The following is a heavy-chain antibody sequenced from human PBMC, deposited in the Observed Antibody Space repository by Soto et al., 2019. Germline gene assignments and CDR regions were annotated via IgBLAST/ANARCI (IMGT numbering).Heavy chain of an antibody. CDR2: ISTHNGNT. CDR3: AREGFLRLFDAYDL. Sequence: QDQLVQSGAEVKKPGASVKVSCKASVFTSSGISWVRQAPAQRLEWMGWISTHNGNTIYAQKFQGRVIMTMDTSTTTVYMELRSLRPDDTAVYLCAREGFLRLFDAYDLWGQGTMVTVSS. J-gene: IGHJ3*01. CDR1: VFTSSG. V-gene: IGHV1-18*04.